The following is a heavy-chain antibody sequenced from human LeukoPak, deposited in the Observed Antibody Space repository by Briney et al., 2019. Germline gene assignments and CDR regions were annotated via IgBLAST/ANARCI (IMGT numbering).Heavy chain of an antibody. CDR2: ISGSAGST. V-gene: IGHV3-23*01. CDR3: AKPMIVVVQAADAFDI. CDR1: GFTFSDYY. D-gene: IGHD2-2*01. Sequence: TGGSLRLSCAASGFTFSDYYMSWIRQAPGKGLEWVSAISGSAGSTYYADSVKGRFTISRDNSKNTLYLQMNSLRAEDTAVYYCAKPMIVVVQAADAFDIWGQGTMVTVSS. J-gene: IGHJ3*02.